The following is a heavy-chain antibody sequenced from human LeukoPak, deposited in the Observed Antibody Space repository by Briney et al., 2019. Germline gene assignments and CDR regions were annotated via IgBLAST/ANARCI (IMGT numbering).Heavy chain of an antibody. Sequence: GESLKISCQGSGYSFTSYWIGWVRQMPGKGLEWMGIIYPGDSDTRYSPSFQGQVTISADKSISTAYLQWSSLKASDTAMYYCAGIAVAGTDAFDIWGQGTMVTVSS. D-gene: IGHD6-19*01. J-gene: IGHJ3*02. CDR3: AGIAVAGTDAFDI. CDR2: IYPGDSDT. V-gene: IGHV5-51*01. CDR1: GYSFTSYW.